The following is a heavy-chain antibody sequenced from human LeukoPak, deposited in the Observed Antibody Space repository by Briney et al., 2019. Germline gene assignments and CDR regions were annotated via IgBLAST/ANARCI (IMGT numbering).Heavy chain of an antibody. J-gene: IGHJ1*01. Sequence: PSETLSLTCTVSGGSISSYYWTWIRQPPGKGLEWIGYIYYSGSTNYNPSLKSRVTISIDTSKNQFSLKLSSVTAADTAVYYCARGDSTVTPKYFQYWGQGGLVTVSS. CDR1: GGSISSYY. CDR3: ARGDSTVTPKYFQY. V-gene: IGHV4-59*01. D-gene: IGHD2-21*02. CDR2: IYYSGST.